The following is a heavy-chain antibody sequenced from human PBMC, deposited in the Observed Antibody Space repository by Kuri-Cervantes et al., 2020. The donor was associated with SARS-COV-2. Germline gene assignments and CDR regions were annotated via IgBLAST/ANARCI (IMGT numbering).Heavy chain of an antibody. J-gene: IGHJ6*03. Sequence: ETLSLTCAASGFTFSSYWMSWVRQAPGKGLEWVSGINWNGGSTGYADSVKGRFTISRDNAKNSLYLQMNSLRAEDTALYYCARQQLALYYYYYMDVWGKGTTVTVSS. CDR1: GFTFSSYW. D-gene: IGHD6-13*01. V-gene: IGHV3-20*04. CDR2: INWNGGST. CDR3: ARQQLALYYYYYMDV.